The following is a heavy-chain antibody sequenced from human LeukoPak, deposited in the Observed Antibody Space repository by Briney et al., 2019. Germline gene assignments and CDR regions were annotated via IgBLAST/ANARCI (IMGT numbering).Heavy chain of an antibody. CDR2: IYHSGST. D-gene: IGHD2-8*01. V-gene: IGHV4-30-2*01. Sequence: SQTLSLTCAVSGGSISSGGYSWSWIRQPPGKGLEWIGYIYHSGSTYYNPSLKSRVTISVDRSKNQFSLKLSSVTAADTAVYYCARDFGYCTNGVCRAKIFDYWGQGTLVTVSS. J-gene: IGHJ4*02. CDR3: ARDFGYCTNGVCRAKIFDY. CDR1: GGSISSGGYS.